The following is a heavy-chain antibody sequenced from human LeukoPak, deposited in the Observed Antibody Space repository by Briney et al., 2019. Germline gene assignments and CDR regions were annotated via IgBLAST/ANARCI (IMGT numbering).Heavy chain of an antibody. J-gene: IGHJ6*03. CDR3: ARGRASSSTWYSTYYYYFYMDV. V-gene: IGHV4-34*01. Sequence: PSETLSLTCAVYGGSFSGYYWSWIRQPPGKGLEWIGEINHSGSTNYNPSLKGRVTISVDTSKNHFSLELSSAAAADTAVYFCARGRASSSTWYSTYYYYFYMDVWGKGTTVTVSS. D-gene: IGHD6-13*01. CDR1: GGSFSGYY. CDR2: INHSGST.